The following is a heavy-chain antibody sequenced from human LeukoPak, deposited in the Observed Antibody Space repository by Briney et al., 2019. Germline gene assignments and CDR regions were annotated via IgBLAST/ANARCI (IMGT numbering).Heavy chain of an antibody. Sequence: GGSLRLSCATSGFIFSTYNMNWVRQAPGKGLEWVSYISSSGSTIYYADSVKGRFTISRDNAKNSLYLQMNSLRAEDTAVYYCAELGITMIGGVWGKGTTVTISS. J-gene: IGHJ6*04. CDR1: GFIFSTYN. CDR2: ISSSGSTI. CDR3: AELGITMIGGV. D-gene: IGHD3-10*02. V-gene: IGHV3-48*04.